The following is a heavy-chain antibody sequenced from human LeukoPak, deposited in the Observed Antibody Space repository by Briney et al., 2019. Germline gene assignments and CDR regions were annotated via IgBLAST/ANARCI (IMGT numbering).Heavy chain of an antibody. J-gene: IGHJ4*02. Sequence: SETLSLTCAVYGESLNSYYWNWVRQPPGEGREWIGEIYESGTTKYNPSLKSRVAISMVPSKQQFSLRLSSVTAADTAVYYCARGAWATRLASWGLGTPVIVSS. CDR1: GESLNSYY. CDR3: ARGAWATRLAS. D-gene: IGHD2-15*01. V-gene: IGHV4-34*01. CDR2: IYESGTT.